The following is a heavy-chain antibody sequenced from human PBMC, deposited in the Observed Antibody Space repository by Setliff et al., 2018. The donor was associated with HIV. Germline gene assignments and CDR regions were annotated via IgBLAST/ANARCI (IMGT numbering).Heavy chain of an antibody. Sequence: ASVKVSCKASGYTFTSYGISWVRQAPGQGLEWMGWISAYNGNTNYAQKLQGRVTMTTDTSTSTAYMELRSLRSDDTAVYYCAREYCGGGICYSPNWLDPWGQGTLVTVSS. CDR1: GYTFTSYG. D-gene: IGHD2-15*01. J-gene: IGHJ5*02. CDR2: ISAYNGNT. V-gene: IGHV1-18*01. CDR3: AREYCGGGICYSPNWLDP.